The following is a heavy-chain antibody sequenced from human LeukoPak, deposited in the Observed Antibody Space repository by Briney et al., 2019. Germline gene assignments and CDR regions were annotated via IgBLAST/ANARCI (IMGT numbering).Heavy chain of an antibody. CDR1: GFTFSDKW. Sequence: GGSLRLSCVSSGFTFSDKWMSWVRQAPGKGLEWVGLIKNKHEHQATDYAAPVRERFIITRDDSSSTLFLQMNSLKTEDTAVYYCVTDANRILGARGTGYWGQGILVTVSS. CDR2: IKNKHEHQAT. J-gene: IGHJ4*02. V-gene: IGHV3-15*01. CDR3: VTDANRILGARGTGY. D-gene: IGHD1-26*01.